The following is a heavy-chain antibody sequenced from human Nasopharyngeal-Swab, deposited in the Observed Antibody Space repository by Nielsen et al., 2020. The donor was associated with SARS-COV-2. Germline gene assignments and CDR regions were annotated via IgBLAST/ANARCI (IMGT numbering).Heavy chain of an antibody. Sequence: GESLKISCAASGFTFRSYAISWVRQAPGKGLEWVSVISGSDHTTYYADSVKGRFTISRDNSKNTLYLQMNSLRAEDTAVYYCAKSRQWLAEYWGQGTLVTVSS. CDR3: AKSRQWLAEY. CDR1: GFTFRSYA. J-gene: IGHJ4*02. V-gene: IGHV3-23*01. D-gene: IGHD6-19*01. CDR2: ISGSDHTT.